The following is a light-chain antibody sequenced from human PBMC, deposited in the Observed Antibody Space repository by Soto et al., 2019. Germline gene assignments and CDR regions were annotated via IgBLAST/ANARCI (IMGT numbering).Light chain of an antibody. CDR3: AAWDDSLNGV. Sequence: QSVLTQPPSASGTPGQRVTISCSGSSSNIGSNTVNWYQQLPGTAPNLLIYSNNQRPSGVPDRFSGSKSGTSASLAISGLQSEDEADDYCAAWDDSLNGVFGGGTKLTVL. CDR1: SSNIGSNT. CDR2: SNN. J-gene: IGLJ2*01. V-gene: IGLV1-44*01.